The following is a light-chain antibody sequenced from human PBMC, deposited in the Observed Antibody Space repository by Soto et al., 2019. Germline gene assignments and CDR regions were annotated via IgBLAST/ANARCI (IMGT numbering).Light chain of an antibody. J-gene: IGKJ2*01. CDR3: QQYGRSPPLYT. V-gene: IGKV3-20*01. CDR1: QSVSSTY. CDR2: AAS. Sequence: EIVLTQSPGTLSLSPGERATLSCRASQSVSSTYLAWYQQKPGQAPRLLIFAASSRATGIPDRFSGSGSGTDCTLNISRLEPDDFAVYYCQQYGRSPPLYTFGQGTTLEIK.